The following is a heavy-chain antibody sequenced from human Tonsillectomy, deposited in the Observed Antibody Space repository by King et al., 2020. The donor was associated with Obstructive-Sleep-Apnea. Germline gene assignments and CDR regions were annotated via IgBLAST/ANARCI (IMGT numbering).Heavy chain of an antibody. CDR1: GGSISSSSYY. D-gene: IGHD6-13*01. J-gene: IGHJ2*01. CDR3: ARDEQLIPYWYFDL. CDR2: IYHSGST. Sequence: LQLQESGPGLVKPSETLSLTCTVSGGSISSSSYYWGWIRQPPGKGLEWIGSIYHSGSTYYNPSLKSRVTISLDTSKNQFSLKLNSVTAAATAVYYCARDEQLIPYWYFDLWGRGTLVTVSS. V-gene: IGHV4-39*07.